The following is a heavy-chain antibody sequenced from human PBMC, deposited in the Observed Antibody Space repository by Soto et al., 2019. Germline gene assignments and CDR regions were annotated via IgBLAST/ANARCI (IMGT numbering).Heavy chain of an antibody. D-gene: IGHD6-19*01. Sequence: QVQLVESGGGVVQPGRSLRLSCAASGFTFSSYGMHWVRQAPGKGLEWVAVIWYDGSNKYYADSVKGRFTISRDNSKNTLYLQMNSLRVEDTAVYYCARGRYSSGWYDLDYWGQGTLVTVSS. CDR2: IWYDGSNK. J-gene: IGHJ4*02. CDR1: GFTFSSYG. CDR3: ARGRYSSGWYDLDY. V-gene: IGHV3-33*01.